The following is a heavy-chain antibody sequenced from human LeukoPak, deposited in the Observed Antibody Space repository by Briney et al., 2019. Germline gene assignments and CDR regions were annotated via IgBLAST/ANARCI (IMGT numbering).Heavy chain of an antibody. CDR3: ARGYFEYSSSSYDY. J-gene: IGHJ4*02. CDR1: GFTVSSNY. CDR2: IYSGGST. Sequence: GGSLRLSCAASGFTVSSNYMSWVRQAPGKGLEWVSVIYSGGSTYYADSVKGRFTISRDNSKNTLYLQMNSLRAEDTAVYYCARGYFEYSSSSYDYWGQGTLVTVSS. V-gene: IGHV3-66*01. D-gene: IGHD6-6*01.